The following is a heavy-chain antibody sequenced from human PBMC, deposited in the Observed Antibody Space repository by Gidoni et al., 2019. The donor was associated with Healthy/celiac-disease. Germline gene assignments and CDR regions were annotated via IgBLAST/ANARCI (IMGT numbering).Heavy chain of an antibody. Sequence: QVQLQQSGPGLVKPSQTLSLTCAISGDSVSSNSAAWNWIRQSPSRGLEWLGRTYYRSKWYNDYAVSVKSRITINPDTSKNQFSLQLNSVTPEDTAVYYCAREWVTYNWNVRPVSFDYWGQGTLVTVSS. CDR1: GDSVSSNSAA. CDR3: AREWVTYNWNVRPVSFDY. D-gene: IGHD1-20*01. CDR2: TYYRSKWYN. V-gene: IGHV6-1*01. J-gene: IGHJ4*02.